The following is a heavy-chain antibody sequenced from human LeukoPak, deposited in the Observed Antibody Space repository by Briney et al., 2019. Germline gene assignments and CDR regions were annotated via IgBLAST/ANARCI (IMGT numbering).Heavy chain of an antibody. CDR2: ISSSSSTI. D-gene: IGHD1-26*01. V-gene: IGHV3-48*01. CDR1: GFTFSSYS. CDR3: ARVRGSYYYYYYYGMDV. Sequence: PGGSLRLSCAASGFTFSSYSMNWVRQAPGKGLEWVSYISSSSSTIYYADSVKGRFTISRDNAKNSLYLQMNSLRAEDTAVYYCARVRGSYYYYYYYGMDVWGQGTTVTVSS. J-gene: IGHJ6*02.